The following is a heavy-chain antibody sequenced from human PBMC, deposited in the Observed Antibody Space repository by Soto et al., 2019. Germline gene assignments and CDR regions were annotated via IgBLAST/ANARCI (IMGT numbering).Heavy chain of an antibody. D-gene: IGHD2-8*02. CDR1: GGSFSGYY. J-gene: IGHJ4*02. Sequence: QVQLQQWGAGLLKPSETLSLTCAVYGGSFSGYYWTWIRQPPGPGLEWIGEINHSGSTNYNPSLKSRVPILVDTSQDQFALNLTSVTAADTAVYYCARHKITGLFDYWGQGTLVTVSS. CDR2: INHSGST. CDR3: ARHKITGLFDY. V-gene: IGHV4-34*01.